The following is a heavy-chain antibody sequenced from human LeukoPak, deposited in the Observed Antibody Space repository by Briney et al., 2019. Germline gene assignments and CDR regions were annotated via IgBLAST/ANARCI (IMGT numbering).Heavy chain of an antibody. V-gene: IGHV3-9*01. J-gene: IGHJ4*02. CDR3: AKGQGVWGSYRYNEFDY. D-gene: IGHD3-16*02. Sequence: PGGSLRLSCAASGFTFDDYAMHWVRQAPGKGLEWVSGISWNSGSIGYADSVKGRFTISRDNAKNSLYLQMNSLRAEDTALNYCAKGQGVWGSYRYNEFDYWGQGTLVTVSS. CDR1: GFTFDDYA. CDR2: ISWNSGSI.